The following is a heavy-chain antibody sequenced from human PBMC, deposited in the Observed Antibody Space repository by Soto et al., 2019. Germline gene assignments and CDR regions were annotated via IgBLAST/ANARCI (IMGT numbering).Heavy chain of an antibody. CDR3: AKALGRDFSDFDS. D-gene: IGHD3-10*01. CDR1: GFTFSSNA. CDR2: ISDSGGST. Sequence: PGGSLRPSCEASGFTFSSNAMTWVRQAPGKGLEWVSAISDSGGSTYYADSVAGRFTISRDNSRHTLYLQMNSLRAEDTAIYYCAKALGRDFSDFDSWGQGTQVTVSS. J-gene: IGHJ4*02. V-gene: IGHV3-23*01.